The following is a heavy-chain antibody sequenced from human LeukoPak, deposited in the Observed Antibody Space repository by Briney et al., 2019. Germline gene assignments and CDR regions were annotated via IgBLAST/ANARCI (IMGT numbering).Heavy chain of an antibody. CDR2: ISASGGNT. J-gene: IGHJ4*02. CDR3: ARAAIRYFDS. D-gene: IGHD3-9*01. V-gene: IGHV3-23*01. CDR1: GFTFSSYG. Sequence: GGSLRLSCAASGFTFSSYGMSWVRQAPGKGLEWVSAISASGGNTYYADSVKGRFTISRDNAKNSLYLQMNSLRAEDTAVYYCARAAIRYFDSWGQGTLVTVSS.